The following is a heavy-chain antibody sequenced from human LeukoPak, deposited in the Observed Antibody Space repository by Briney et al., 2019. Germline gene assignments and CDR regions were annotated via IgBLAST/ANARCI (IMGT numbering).Heavy chain of an antibody. CDR3: ARPPSRGYSSSFEY. Sequence: GASLQISCKGSGYSFPTYWIAWVRPLPGKRLEWMGIIYPDESNIRYSPSFQGQVTISADKSISTAYLQWSSLKASDTAMYYCARPPSRGYSSSFEYWGQGTLVTVSS. D-gene: IGHD2-2*03. J-gene: IGHJ4*02. CDR1: GYSFPTYW. V-gene: IGHV5-51*01. CDR2: IYPDESNI.